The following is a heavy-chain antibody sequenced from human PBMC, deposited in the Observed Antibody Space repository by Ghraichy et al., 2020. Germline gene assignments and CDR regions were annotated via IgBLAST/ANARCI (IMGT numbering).Heavy chain of an antibody. CDR1: GFTFSGSA. D-gene: IGHD5-12*01. CDR2: IRNKANNYAT. Sequence: GGSLRLSCAASGFTFSGSAIHWVRQASGKGLEWVGRIRNKANNYATAYAASVKGRFTVSRDDSKNTAYLRMNRLKTEDTAVYYCASPYDFPYWYFDLWGRGTLVTVSS. CDR3: ASPYDFPYWYFDL. V-gene: IGHV3-73*01. J-gene: IGHJ2*01.